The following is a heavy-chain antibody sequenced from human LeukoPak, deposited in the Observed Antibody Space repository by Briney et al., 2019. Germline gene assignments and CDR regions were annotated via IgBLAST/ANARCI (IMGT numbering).Heavy chain of an antibody. Sequence: GGSLRLSCAASGFTFSSYGMSWVRQAPGKGLEWVSAISGSGGSTYYADSVKGRFTISRDNSKNTLYLQMNSLRAEDTAVYYCAKGERAYAGTTEFDYWGQGTLVTVSS. J-gene: IGHJ4*02. V-gene: IGHV3-23*01. CDR1: GFTFSSYG. CDR2: ISGSGGST. CDR3: AKGERAYAGTTEFDY. D-gene: IGHD1-1*01.